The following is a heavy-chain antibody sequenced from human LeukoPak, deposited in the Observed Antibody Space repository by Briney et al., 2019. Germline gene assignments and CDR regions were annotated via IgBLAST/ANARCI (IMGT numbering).Heavy chain of an antibody. Sequence: MHWVXXAPGKGLVWVSRINSDGSSTSYADSVKGRFTISRDNAKNTLYLQMNSLRAEDTAVYYCAKMETIYLRGGYYYGMDVWGQGTTVTVSS. D-gene: IGHD3-10*01. CDR3: AKMETIYLRGGYYYGMDV. CDR2: INSDGSST. V-gene: IGHV3-74*01. J-gene: IGHJ6*02.